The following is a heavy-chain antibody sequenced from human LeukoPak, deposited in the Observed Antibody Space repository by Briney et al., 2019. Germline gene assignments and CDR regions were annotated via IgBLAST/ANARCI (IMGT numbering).Heavy chain of an antibody. CDR3: ARGYVVRGVQFYFDD. D-gene: IGHD3-10*01. CDR2: ISPYDDDT. V-gene: IGHV1-18*01. Sequence: ASVKVSCKASGYSFTSFGISWVRQAPGQGLEWMGWISPYDDDTNNAQNFQGRVTMTADTSTTTAYMELRILTSDDTAVYYCARGYVVRGVQFYFDDWGQGTLVTVSS. CDR1: GYSFTSFG. J-gene: IGHJ4*02.